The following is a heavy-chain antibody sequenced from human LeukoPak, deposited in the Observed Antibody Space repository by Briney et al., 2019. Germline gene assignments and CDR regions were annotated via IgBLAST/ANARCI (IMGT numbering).Heavy chain of an antibody. V-gene: IGHV4-34*01. Sequence: SETLSLTCAVYGGSFSGYYWSWIRQPPGKGLEWIGEINHSGSTNYNPSLKSRVTISVDTSKNQFSLKLSSVTAADTAVYYCARDRHDYGDYDFDYWGQGTLVTVSS. CDR2: INHSGST. CDR1: GGSFSGYY. J-gene: IGHJ4*02. D-gene: IGHD4-17*01. CDR3: ARDRHDYGDYDFDY.